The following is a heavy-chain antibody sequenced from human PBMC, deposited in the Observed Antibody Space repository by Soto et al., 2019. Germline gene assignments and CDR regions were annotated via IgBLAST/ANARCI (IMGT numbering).Heavy chain of an antibody. V-gene: IGHV3-23*01. CDR3: AKNGVSREYES. CDR1: VCTFSSNA. CDR2: ITGGGGNT. D-gene: IGHD2-8*01. Sequence: VGSLRLSCTSSVCTFSSNAMSWVRQAPGKGLEWVSAITGGGGNTYYADSVKGRFTMSRDNSQNTLYLQMNSLRAEDTAIYYCAKNGVSREYESWGQGTLVSVSS. J-gene: IGHJ5*02.